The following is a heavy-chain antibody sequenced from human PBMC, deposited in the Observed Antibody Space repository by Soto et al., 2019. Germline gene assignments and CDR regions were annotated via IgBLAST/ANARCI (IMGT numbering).Heavy chain of an antibody. CDR1: GFTFSSYA. V-gene: IGHV3-30-3*01. CDR3: ARDEYYDSSGYSYLEYFQH. CDR2: ISYDGSNK. Sequence: GGSLRLSCAASGFTFSSYAMHWVRQAPGKGLEWVAVISYDGSNKYYADSVKGRFTISRDNSKNTLYLQMNSLRAEDTAVYYCARDEYYDSSGYSYLEYFQHWGQGTLVTVSS. J-gene: IGHJ1*01. D-gene: IGHD3-22*01.